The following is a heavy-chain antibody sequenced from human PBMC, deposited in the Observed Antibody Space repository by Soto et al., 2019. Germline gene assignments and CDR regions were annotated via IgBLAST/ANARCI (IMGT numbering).Heavy chain of an antibody. CDR2: INAGSGNT. CDR3: ARDTETLGPRANDALDI. CDR1: GYTFSTYT. Sequence: ASVKVSCKAAGYTFSTYTMNWVRQAPGQSLEWMGWINAGSGNTKYSQNFQGRVSITRDTSASTVYMELTGLKSEDTAMYYCARDTETLGPRANDALDIWGQGTMVTVSS. J-gene: IGHJ3*02. D-gene: IGHD3-3*02. V-gene: IGHV1-3*01.